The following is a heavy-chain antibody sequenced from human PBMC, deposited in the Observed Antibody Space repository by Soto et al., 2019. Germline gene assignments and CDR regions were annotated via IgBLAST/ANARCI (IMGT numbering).Heavy chain of an antibody. V-gene: IGHV5-51*01. J-gene: IGHJ6*02. Sequence: GESLKISCKGSGYSFTSYWIGWVRQMPGKGLEWMGIIYPGDSDTRYSPSFQGQVTISADKSISTAYLQWSSLKASDTATYYCARLGYCSSTSCYTWLVDYYYYYGMDVWGQGTTVTVSS. CDR3: ARLGYCSSTSCYTWLVDYYYYYGMDV. CDR2: IYPGDSDT. D-gene: IGHD2-2*02. CDR1: GYSFTSYW.